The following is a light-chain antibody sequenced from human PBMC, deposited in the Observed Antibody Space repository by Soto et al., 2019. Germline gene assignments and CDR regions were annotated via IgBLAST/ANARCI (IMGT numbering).Light chain of an antibody. J-gene: IGLJ2*01. CDR3: AAWDDTLNGVI. CDR1: SSNIGNNP. Sequence: QSVLTQPPSASGTPGQRVTISCSGSSSNIGNNPVNWYQQFPGTAPKLLIYTNSQRPSGVPDRFSGSKSGTSASLAISGLRSEDEADYYCAAWDDTLNGVIFGGGTKVTVL. V-gene: IGLV1-44*01. CDR2: TNS.